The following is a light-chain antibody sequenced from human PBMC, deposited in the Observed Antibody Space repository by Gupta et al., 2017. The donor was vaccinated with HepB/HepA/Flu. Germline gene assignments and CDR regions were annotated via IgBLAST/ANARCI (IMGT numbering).Light chain of an antibody. CDR3: SSKRRDTTWV. J-gene: IGLJ3*02. V-gene: IGLV2-14*03. CDR2: DVS. CDR1: SSDVGGYNY. Sequence: QSPLPQPASVSGSPGQPITISCTGTSSDVGGYNYVSWYQQHPGNAPKLIIYDVSNRPSGVSNRFSGSKSGNTASLTISGLQAEDEAYYYCSSKRRDTTWVFGGGTKLTVL.